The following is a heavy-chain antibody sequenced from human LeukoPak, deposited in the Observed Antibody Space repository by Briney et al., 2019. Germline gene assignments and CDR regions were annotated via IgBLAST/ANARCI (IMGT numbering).Heavy chain of an antibody. CDR1: GGTFSIYA. CDR2: IIPILGIA. Sequence: SVKVSCKASGGTFSIYAISWVRQAPGQGLEGMGRIIPILGIANYAQKFQGRVTITADKSTSTAYMELSSLRSEDTAVYYCARDSDIVVVVAASTPLDYWGQGTLVTVSS. V-gene: IGHV1-69*04. CDR3: ARDSDIVVVVAASTPLDY. J-gene: IGHJ4*02. D-gene: IGHD2-15*01.